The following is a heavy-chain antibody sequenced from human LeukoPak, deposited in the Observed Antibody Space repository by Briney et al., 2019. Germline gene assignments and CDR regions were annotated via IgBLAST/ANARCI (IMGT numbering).Heavy chain of an antibody. Sequence: ASVKVSCKASGYTFTGYYMHWVRQAPGQGLEWMGWINPNSGGTNYAQKFQGRVTITRDTSISTAYMELSRLRSDDTAVYYCAREGSSGPGDAEYFQHWGQGTLVTVSS. CDR1: GYTFTGYY. CDR3: AREGSSGPGDAEYFQH. CDR2: INPNSGGT. J-gene: IGHJ1*01. D-gene: IGHD3-22*01. V-gene: IGHV1-2*02.